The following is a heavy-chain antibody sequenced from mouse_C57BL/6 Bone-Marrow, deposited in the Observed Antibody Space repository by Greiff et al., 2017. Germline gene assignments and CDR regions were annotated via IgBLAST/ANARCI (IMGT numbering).Heavy chain of an antibody. CDR3: ANYYGSCYYAMDY. J-gene: IGHJ4*01. V-gene: IGHV1-69*01. D-gene: IGHD1-1*01. CDR2: IDPSDSYT. Sequence: QVQLQQPGAELVMPGASVKLSCKASGYTFTSYWMHWVKQRPGQGLEWIGEIDPSDSYTNYNQKFKGKSTLTVDKSSSTAYMQLSSLTSEDSAVYFCANYYGSCYYAMDYWGQGTSVTVSS. CDR1: GYTFTSYW.